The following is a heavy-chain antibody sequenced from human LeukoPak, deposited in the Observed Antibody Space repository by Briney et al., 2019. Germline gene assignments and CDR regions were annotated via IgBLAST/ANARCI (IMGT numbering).Heavy chain of an antibody. Sequence: ASVKVSCKASGGTFSSYAISWVRQAPGQGLEWMGGIIPIFGTANYAQEFQGRVTITADESTSTAYMELSSLRSEDTAVYYCASDLAAAGTYYGMDVWGQGTTVTVSS. D-gene: IGHD6-13*01. J-gene: IGHJ6*02. CDR2: IIPIFGTA. CDR1: GGTFSSYA. V-gene: IGHV1-69*13. CDR3: ASDLAAAGTYYGMDV.